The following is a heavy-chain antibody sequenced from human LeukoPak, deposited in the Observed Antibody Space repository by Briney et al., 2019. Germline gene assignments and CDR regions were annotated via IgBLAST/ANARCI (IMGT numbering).Heavy chain of an antibody. J-gene: IGHJ4*02. D-gene: IGHD6-19*01. V-gene: IGHV1-2*02. Sequence: APVKVSCKASGYTFTGYYMHWVRQAPGQGLEWMGWINPNSGGTNYAQKFQGRVTMTRDTSISTAYMELSRLRSDDTAVYYCARGPVAGTRALDYWGQGTLVTVSS. CDR1: GYTFTGYY. CDR3: ARGPVAGTRALDY. CDR2: INPNSGGT.